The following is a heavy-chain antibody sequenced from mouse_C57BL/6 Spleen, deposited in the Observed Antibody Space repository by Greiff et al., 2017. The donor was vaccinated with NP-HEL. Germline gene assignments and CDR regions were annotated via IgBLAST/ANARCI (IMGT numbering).Heavy chain of an antibody. J-gene: IGHJ4*01. V-gene: IGHV3-6*01. CDR1: GYSITSGYY. CDR2: ISYDGSN. CDR3: ARTDNWDAMDY. Sequence: ESGPGLVKPSQSLSLTCSVTGYSITSGYYWNWIRQFPGNKLEWMGYISYDGSNNYNPSLKNRISITRDTSKNQFFLKLNSVTTEDTATYYCARTDNWDAMDYWGQGTSVTVSS. D-gene: IGHD4-1*01.